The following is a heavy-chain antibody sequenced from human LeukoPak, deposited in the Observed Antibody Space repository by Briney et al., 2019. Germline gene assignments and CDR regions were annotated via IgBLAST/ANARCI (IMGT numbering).Heavy chain of an antibody. CDR2: ISSSSGYI. D-gene: IGHD3-10*01. CDR1: GFTFSSYS. CDR3: ARVWFGESGWFDP. V-gene: IGHV3-21*01. Sequence: PGGSLRPSCAASGFTFSSYSMNWVRQAPGKGLEWVSFISSSSGYIYYADSVKGRFTISRDNAKNSLYLQMNSLRAEDTAVYYCARVWFGESGWFDPWGQGTLVTVSS. J-gene: IGHJ5*02.